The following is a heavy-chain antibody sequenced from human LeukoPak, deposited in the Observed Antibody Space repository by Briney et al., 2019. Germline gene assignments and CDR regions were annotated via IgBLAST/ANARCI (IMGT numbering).Heavy chain of an antibody. D-gene: IGHD1-26*01. V-gene: IGHV1-69*08. CDR2: ITPIIDSV. CDR1: GGTLNSHI. Sequence: ASVKVSCKTSGGTLNSHIFSWVRQAPGRGLEWMGRITPIIDSVKYAQGFQDRVTISADKFTTTVYLELNSLRPDDTAMYYCARVNLRGSQYNWFDPWGQGTLVIVSS. CDR3: ARVNLRGSQYNWFDP. J-gene: IGHJ5*02.